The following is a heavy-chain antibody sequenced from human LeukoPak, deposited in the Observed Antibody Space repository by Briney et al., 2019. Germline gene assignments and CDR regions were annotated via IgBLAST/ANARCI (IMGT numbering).Heavy chain of an antibody. V-gene: IGHV3-74*01. J-gene: IGHJ4*02. CDR2: INTDGRSV. Sequence: GGSLRLSCAASGFTFSSYWMHWVRQAPGKGLVWASRINTDGRSVTYAELVKGRFTISRDNAKNTLYLQMNSLRAEDTAVYYCLRTTLGPAGAIDYWGQGTLVAVSS. CDR3: LRTTLGPAGAIDY. D-gene: IGHD2-2*01. CDR1: GFTFSSYW.